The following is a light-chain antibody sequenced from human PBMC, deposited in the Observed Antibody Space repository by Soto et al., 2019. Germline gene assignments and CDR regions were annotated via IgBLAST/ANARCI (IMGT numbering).Light chain of an antibody. CDR3: SSYTSSSTYV. CDR2: EVS. CDR1: SSDVGGYIY. V-gene: IGLV2-14*01. Sequence: QSALTQPASVSGSPGQSITISCIGTSSDVGGYIYVSWYQQHPGKAPKLMIYEVSNRPSGVSNRFSGSKSGNTASLTISGLQAEDEADYYCSSYTSSSTYVFGTGTKLTVL. J-gene: IGLJ1*01.